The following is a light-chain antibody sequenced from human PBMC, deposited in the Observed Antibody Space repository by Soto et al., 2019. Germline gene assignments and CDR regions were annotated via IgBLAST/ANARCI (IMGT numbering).Light chain of an antibody. CDR2: DAS. CDR1: QSVGTY. Sequence: DTVLTQSPGTLSFSPWERATLSYRASQSVGTYLGWYQQKAGQAPRLLIYDASNRATGIAPRFRGSGYGTDLPITIGSVENEDFEVYICQQRSNWPPTFGQGTRVEIK. CDR3: QQRSNWPPT. V-gene: IGKV3-11*01. J-gene: IGKJ5*01.